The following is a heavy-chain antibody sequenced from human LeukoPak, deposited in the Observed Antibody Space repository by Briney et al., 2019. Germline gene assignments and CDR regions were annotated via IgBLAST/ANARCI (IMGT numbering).Heavy chain of an antibody. CDR2: ISSSGSTI. J-gene: IGHJ4*02. Sequence: LPGGSLRLSCAASGFTFSSYEMNWVRQAPGKGLEWVSYISSSGSTIYYADSVKGRFTISRDNAKNSLYLQMNSLRAEDTAVYYCASYSSGPDYWGQGTLVTVSS. CDR1: GFTFSSYE. D-gene: IGHD3-22*01. CDR3: ASYSSGPDY. V-gene: IGHV3-48*03.